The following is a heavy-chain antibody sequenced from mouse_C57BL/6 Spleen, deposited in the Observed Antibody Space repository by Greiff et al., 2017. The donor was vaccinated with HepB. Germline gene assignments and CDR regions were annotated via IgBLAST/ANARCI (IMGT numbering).Heavy chain of an antibody. J-gene: IGHJ2*01. CDR1: GFNIKDYY. CDR2: IDPEDGET. CDR3: ARGIYYGNYVYYFDY. V-gene: IGHV14-2*01. Sequence: VQLQQSGAELVKPGASVKLSCTASGFNIKDYYMHWVKQRTEQGLEWIGRIDPEDGETKYAPKFQGKATITADTSSNTAYLQHSSLTSEDTAVYYCARGIYYGNYVYYFDYWGQGTTLTVSS. D-gene: IGHD2-1*01.